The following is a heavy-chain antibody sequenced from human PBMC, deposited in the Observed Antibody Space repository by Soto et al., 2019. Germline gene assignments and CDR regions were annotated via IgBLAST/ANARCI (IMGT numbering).Heavy chain of an antibody. Sequence: SETLSLTCTVSGGSVSSGSYYWSWIRQPPGKGLEWIGYIYYSGSTNYNPSLKSRVTISVDTSKNQFSLKLSSVTAADTAVYYCARDPYGSGSCDYWGQGTLVTVSS. CDR1: GGSVSSGSYY. V-gene: IGHV4-61*01. J-gene: IGHJ4*02. CDR2: IYYSGST. D-gene: IGHD3-10*01. CDR3: ARDPYGSGSCDY.